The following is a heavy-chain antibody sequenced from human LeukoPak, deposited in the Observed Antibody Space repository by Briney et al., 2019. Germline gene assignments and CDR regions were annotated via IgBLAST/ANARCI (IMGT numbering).Heavy chain of an antibody. D-gene: IGHD2-2*01. CDR1: GGSISSGDYY. J-gene: IGHJ5*02. Sequence: SETLSLTCTVSGGSISSGDYYWSWIRQPPGKGLEWIGYIYYSGSTYYNPSLKSRVTISVDTSKNQFSLKLSSVTAADTAVYYCARKGGDIVVVPAASNWFDPWGQGTLVTVSS. CDR3: ARKGGDIVVVPAASNWFDP. V-gene: IGHV4-30-4*08. CDR2: IYYSGST.